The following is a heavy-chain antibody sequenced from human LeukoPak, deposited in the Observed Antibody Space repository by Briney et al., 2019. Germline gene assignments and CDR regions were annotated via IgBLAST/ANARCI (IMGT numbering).Heavy chain of an antibody. J-gene: IGHJ6*02. V-gene: IGHV3-48*01. CDR1: GFTFSSYS. CDR2: ISSSSSTI. D-gene: IGHD1-26*01. CDR3: ARHAVRGSYPSGMDV. Sequence: PGGSLRLSCAASGFTFSSYSMTWVRQAPGKALEWVSYISSSSSTIYYADSVKGRFTISRDNAKNSLYLQMNSLRAEDTAVYYCARHAVRGSYPSGMDVWGQGTTVTVSS.